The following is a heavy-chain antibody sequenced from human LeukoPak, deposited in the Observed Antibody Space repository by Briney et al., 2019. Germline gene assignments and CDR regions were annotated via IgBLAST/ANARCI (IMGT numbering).Heavy chain of an antibody. CDR2: ISGSGGST. D-gene: IGHD5-12*01. Sequence: GGSLRLSCAASGFTFSSYAMSWVRQAPGKGLEWVSAISGSGGSTYYADSVKGRFTISRENSKNTLYLQMNSLRAEDTAVYYCAKDSPLYSGYDPFDYWGQGTLVTVSS. CDR1: GFTFSSYA. CDR3: AKDSPLYSGYDPFDY. V-gene: IGHV3-23*01. J-gene: IGHJ4*02.